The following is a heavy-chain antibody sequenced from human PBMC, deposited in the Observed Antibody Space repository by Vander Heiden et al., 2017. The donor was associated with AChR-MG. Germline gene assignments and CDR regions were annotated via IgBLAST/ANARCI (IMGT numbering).Heavy chain of an antibody. CDR1: GFTFSSYS. CDR2: ISSSSSTI. J-gene: IGHJ4*02. CDR3: ASSYYYDSSGYYPY. Sequence: EVQLLESGGGLVQPGGSLRLSCAPSGFTFSSYSMNWVRQAAGKVLEWVSYISSSSSTIYYADSVKGRFTISRDNAKNSLYLKMNSLRDEDTAVYYCASSYYYDSSGYYPYWGQGTLVTVSS. D-gene: IGHD3-22*01. V-gene: IGHV3-48*02.